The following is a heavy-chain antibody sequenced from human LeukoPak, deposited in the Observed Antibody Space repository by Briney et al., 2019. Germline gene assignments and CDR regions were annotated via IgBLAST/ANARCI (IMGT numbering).Heavy chain of an antibody. D-gene: IGHD5-24*01. CDR3: ARGRDGYNYGGWFDP. V-gene: IGHV4-4*07. Sequence: SETLSLTCTVPGGSISSYYWSWIRQPVGKGLEWIGRIYTSGSTNYNPSLKSRVTISVDTSKNQFSLKLSSVTAADTAVYYCARGRDGYNYGGWFDPWGQGTLVTVSS. J-gene: IGHJ5*02. CDR2: IYTSGST. CDR1: GGSISSYY.